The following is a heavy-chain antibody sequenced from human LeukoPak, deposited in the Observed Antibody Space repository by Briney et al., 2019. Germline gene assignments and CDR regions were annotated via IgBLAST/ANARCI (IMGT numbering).Heavy chain of an antibody. V-gene: IGHV1-8*03. CDR3: ARGREVVVAATLPYDY. D-gene: IGHD2-15*01. CDR1: GYTFTSYD. CDR2: MNPNSGNT. Sequence: RASVKVSCKASGYTFTSYDINWVRQATGQGLEWMGWMNPNSGNTGYAQKFQGRVTITRNTSISTAYMELSSLKSEDTAVYHCARGREVVVAATLPYDYWGQGTLVTVSS. J-gene: IGHJ4*02.